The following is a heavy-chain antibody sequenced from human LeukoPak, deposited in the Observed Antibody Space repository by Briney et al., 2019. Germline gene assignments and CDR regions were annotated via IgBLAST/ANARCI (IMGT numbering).Heavy chain of an antibody. V-gene: IGHV4-39*01. Sequence: SETLSLTCTVSGGSISSISYYWGWIRQPPGKVLEWIGSIYYSGSTYYNPSLKSRVTISVDTSKNQFSLKLSSVTAADTAVYYCASPPIVVVPAAMYFDLWGRGTLVTVSS. CDR3: ASPPIVVVPAAMYFDL. CDR2: IYYSGST. CDR1: GGSISSISYY. D-gene: IGHD2-2*01. J-gene: IGHJ2*01.